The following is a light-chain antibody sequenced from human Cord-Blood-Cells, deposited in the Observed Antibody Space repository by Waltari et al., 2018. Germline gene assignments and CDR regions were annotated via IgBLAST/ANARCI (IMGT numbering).Light chain of an antibody. CDR3: SSYTSSSLYV. Sequence: QSALTQPASVSGSPGQSITISCTGTSSDVGGYNYVSWYQQHPGKAPKLMIYDVRKRPAGVSIRCAGTKSGDTASLTSSGLHAEDEADYYCSSYTSSSLYVFGTGTKVTVL. V-gene: IGLV2-14*01. CDR2: DVR. CDR1: SSDVGGYNY. J-gene: IGLJ1*01.